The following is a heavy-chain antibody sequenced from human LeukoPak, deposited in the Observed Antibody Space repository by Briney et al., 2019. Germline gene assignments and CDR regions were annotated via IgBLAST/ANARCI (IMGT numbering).Heavy chain of an antibody. CDR3: ARADSSSWFDY. D-gene: IGHD6-13*01. CDR1: GFTFSSYS. CDR2: ISSSGSYR. J-gene: IGHJ4*02. V-gene: IGHV3-11*05. Sequence: GGSLRLSCAASGFTFSSYSMSWVRQAPGKGLEWVSHISSSGSYRNYADSVKDRFTISRDNAKNSLYLQMNSLRAEDTAVYYCARADSSSWFDYWGQGALVTVSS.